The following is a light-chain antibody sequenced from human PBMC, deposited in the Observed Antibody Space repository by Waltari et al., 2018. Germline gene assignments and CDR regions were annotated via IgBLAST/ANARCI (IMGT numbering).Light chain of an antibody. V-gene: IGKV1-8*01. J-gene: IGKJ4*01. CDR1: QDISNS. Sequence: AIRMTQSPSSLSASTGDRVTITCRARQDISNSVAWYQQKPGGAPKLLIYSASTLQSGVPTMFSGGGSGTEFTLTISCLQSEDFSSYYCQQYYSNPSVTFGGGTPVEIK. CDR2: SAS. CDR3: QQYYSNPSVT.